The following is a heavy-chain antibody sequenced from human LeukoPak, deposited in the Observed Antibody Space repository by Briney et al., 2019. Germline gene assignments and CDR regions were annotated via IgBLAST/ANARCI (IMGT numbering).Heavy chain of an antibody. D-gene: IGHD3-10*01. Sequence: PSETLSLTCTVSGYSISSSYYWGWIRQPPGKGLEWIGSIYYSGSTYYNPSLKSRVTISVDTSKNQFSLKLNSVTAADTAVYYCARGKEVITMLRGLKPGYYFDYWGQGTLVTVSS. CDR3: ARGKEVITMLRGLKPGYYFDY. CDR2: IYYSGST. CDR1: GYSISSSYY. J-gene: IGHJ4*02. V-gene: IGHV4-38-2*02.